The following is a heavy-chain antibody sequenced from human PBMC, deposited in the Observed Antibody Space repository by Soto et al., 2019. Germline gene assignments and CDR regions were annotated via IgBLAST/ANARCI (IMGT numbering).Heavy chain of an antibody. D-gene: IGHD6-13*01. J-gene: IGHJ5*02. CDR3: ARRRAGTPDNWLDP. CDR2: IYYSGST. CDR1: GGSISSYY. V-gene: IGHV4-59*08. Sequence: SETLSLTCTVSGGSISSYYWSWIRQPPGKGLEWIGYIYYSGSTNYNPSLKSRVTISVDTSKNQFSLKLSSVTAADTAVYYCARRRAGTPDNWLDPWGQGTLVTVS.